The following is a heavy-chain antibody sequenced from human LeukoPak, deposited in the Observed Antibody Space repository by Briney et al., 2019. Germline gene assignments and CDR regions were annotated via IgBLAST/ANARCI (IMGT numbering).Heavy chain of an antibody. CDR1: GFTVSSNY. CDR2: IYSGGST. J-gene: IGHJ4*02. CDR3: ARARGDILTGYYASFDY. V-gene: IGHV3-53*01. D-gene: IGHD3-9*01. Sequence: GGSLRLSCAASGFTVSSNYMSWVRQAPGKGLEWVSVIYSGGSTYYADSVKGRFTISRDNSKNTLYLQMNSLRTEDTAVYYCARARGDILTGYYASFDYWGQGTLVTVSS.